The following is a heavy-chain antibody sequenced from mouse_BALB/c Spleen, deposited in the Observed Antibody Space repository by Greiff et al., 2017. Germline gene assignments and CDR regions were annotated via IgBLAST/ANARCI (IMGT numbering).Heavy chain of an antibody. CDR3: ARRESYLYYDSYAMDY. CDR1: GYTFSSYW. D-gene: IGHD2-4*01. Sequence: QVQLQQSGAELMKPGASVKISCKATGYTFSSYWIEWVKQRPGHGLEWIGEILPGSGSTNYNEKFKGKATFTADTSSNTAYMQLSSLTSEDSAVYYCARRESYLYYDSYAMDYWGQGTSVTVSS. V-gene: IGHV1-9*01. CDR2: ILPGSGST. J-gene: IGHJ4*01.